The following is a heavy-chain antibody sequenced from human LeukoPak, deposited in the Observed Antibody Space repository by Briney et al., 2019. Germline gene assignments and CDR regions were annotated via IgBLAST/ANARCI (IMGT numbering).Heavy chain of an antibody. CDR1: GFTFSSFA. J-gene: IGHJ6*03. CDR2: MSDSGVTT. CDR3: AKLRRFLDTTESNYMDV. Sequence: GGSLRLSCAASGFTFSSFALSWVRQAPGQGLEWVSSMSDSGVTTYYADSVKGRFTISRDNSKNTLFLQVNSLRAEDTAVYYCAKLRRFLDTTESNYMDVWGKGTTVIVSS. D-gene: IGHD3-3*01. V-gene: IGHV3-23*01.